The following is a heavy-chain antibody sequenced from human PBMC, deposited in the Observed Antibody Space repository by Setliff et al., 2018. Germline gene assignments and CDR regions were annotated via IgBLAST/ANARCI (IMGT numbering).Heavy chain of an antibody. V-gene: IGHV4-39*07. CDR2: IYYDGRT. J-gene: IGHJ3*02. CDR1: GGSISRSSYY. CDR3: ASPRRDDLDSPFDAFDI. Sequence: TLSLTCSVSGGSISRSSYYWTWIRQPPGKGLEWIASIYYDGRTFAHPSVRGRVTISEDTSKNHFSLRMTSVTAADTAVYYCASPRRDDLDSPFDAFDIWGQGTKVTVSS. D-gene: IGHD3-3*01.